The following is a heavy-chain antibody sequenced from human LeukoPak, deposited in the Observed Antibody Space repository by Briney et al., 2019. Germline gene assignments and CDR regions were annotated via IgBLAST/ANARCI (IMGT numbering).Heavy chain of an antibody. D-gene: IGHD6-13*01. CDR2: IYYSGNT. CDR1: GGSISSYY. Sequence: PSETLSLTCTVSGGSISSYYWTWIWQPPGKGLEWIGYIYYSGNTNYNPSLKSRITISVDTSKNQFSLKLSSVTAADTAVYYCARGQGSSWTGWFDPWGQGTLVTVSS. V-gene: IGHV4-59*01. J-gene: IGHJ5*02. CDR3: ARGQGSSWTGWFDP.